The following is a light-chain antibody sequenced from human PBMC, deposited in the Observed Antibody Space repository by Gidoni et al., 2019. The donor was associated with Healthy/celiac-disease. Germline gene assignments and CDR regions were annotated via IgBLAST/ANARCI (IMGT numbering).Light chain of an antibody. CDR1: QSLLHSNGYNY. V-gene: IGKV2-28*01. CDR2: LGS. CDR3: MQALQTPLT. J-gene: IGKJ4*01. Sequence: EIVMTQSPRSLRVTPGEPASISFRSSQSLLHSNGYNYLDWYLQKPGQSPQLLIYLGSNRASGVPDRFSGSGSGTDFTLKISRVEAEDVGVYYCMQALQTPLTFGGGTKVEIK.